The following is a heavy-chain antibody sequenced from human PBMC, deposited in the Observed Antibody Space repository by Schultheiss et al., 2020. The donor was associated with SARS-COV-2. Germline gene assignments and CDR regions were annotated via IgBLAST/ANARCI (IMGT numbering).Heavy chain of an antibody. CDR1: GFSLSTSGVG. J-gene: IGHJ4*02. CDR3: ARMAMVRGVIYLDY. Sequence: SGPTLVKPTQTLTLTCTFSGFSLSTSGVGVGWIRQPPGKALEWLALIYWDDDKRYSPSLKSRLTITKDTSKNQVVLTMTNMDPEDTATYYCARMAMVRGVIYLDYWGQGTLVTVSS. CDR2: IYWDDDK. D-gene: IGHD3-10*01. V-gene: IGHV2-5*02.